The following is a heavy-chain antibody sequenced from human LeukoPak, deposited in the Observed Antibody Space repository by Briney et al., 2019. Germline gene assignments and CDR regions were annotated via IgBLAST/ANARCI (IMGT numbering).Heavy chain of an antibody. J-gene: IGHJ4*02. CDR2: IYYSGNT. V-gene: IGHV4-31*03. Sequence: SQTLSLTCNVSGDSITKGGYYRSWIRQHSGKGLEWIGYIYYSGNTYYNPSLKSRVTISMDTSKNQFSLELSSVTVADTAVYYCARSAAGLLRFFDYWGQGTLVTVSS. D-gene: IGHD2-21*01. CDR3: ARSAAGLLRFFDY. CDR1: GDSITKGGYY.